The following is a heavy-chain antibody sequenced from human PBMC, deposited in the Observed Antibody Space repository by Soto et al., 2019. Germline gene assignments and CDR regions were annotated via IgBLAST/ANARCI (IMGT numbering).Heavy chain of an antibody. CDR3: VRGISGSTLTVDL. Sequence: QVQLVQSGAEVKKPGDSVKVSCNPSGYTFTSFYINWVRQAPGQGLEWLGIVNPSGGSTNYAQKLWVKVSITRDRSTSTVDMELSSLGPVDTAVYYCVRGISGSTLTVDLWG. CDR2: VNPSGGST. V-gene: IGHV1-46*01. D-gene: IGHD2-2*01. J-gene: IGHJ2*01. CDR1: GYTFTSFY.